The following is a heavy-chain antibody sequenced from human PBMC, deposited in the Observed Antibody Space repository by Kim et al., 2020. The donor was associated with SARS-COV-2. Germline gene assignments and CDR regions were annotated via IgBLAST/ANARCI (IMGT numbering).Heavy chain of an antibody. J-gene: IGHJ5*02. V-gene: IGHV4-39*01. CDR3: ARHEQRLVLVWFDP. D-gene: IGHD6-19*01. Sequence: NQSHSGRVTVSVDTSKNQFSLKRSSVTAADTAVYYCARHEQRLVLVWFDPWGQGTLVTVSS.